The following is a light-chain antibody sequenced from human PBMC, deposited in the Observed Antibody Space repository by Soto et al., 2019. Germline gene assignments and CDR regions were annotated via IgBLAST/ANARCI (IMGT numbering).Light chain of an antibody. CDR2: GNS. CDR3: QSYDSSLRHV. Sequence: QPVLTQPPSVSGAPGQRVTISCTGSSYNIGAGYDVHWYQQLPGTAPKLLIYGNSNRPSGVPDRFSGSKSGTSASLAITGLQAEDEADYYCQSYDSSLRHVFGTGTKVTVL. J-gene: IGLJ1*01. CDR1: SYNIGAGYD. V-gene: IGLV1-40*01.